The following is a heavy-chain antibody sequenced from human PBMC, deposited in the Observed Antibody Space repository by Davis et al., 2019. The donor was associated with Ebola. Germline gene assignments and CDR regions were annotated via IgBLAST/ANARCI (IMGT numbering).Heavy chain of an antibody. CDR1: GYSISSGYY. V-gene: IGHV4-61*01. D-gene: IGHD2-21*02. Sequence: SETLSLTCTVSGYSISSGYYWSWIRQPPGKGLEWIAYIYYSGSTHYNPSLKSRATISVDTSRNQFSLRLSSVTAADTAVYYCAVYTVVVTDIRAEYFQHWGQGTLATVSS. J-gene: IGHJ1*01. CDR3: AVYTVVVTDIRAEYFQH. CDR2: IYYSGST.